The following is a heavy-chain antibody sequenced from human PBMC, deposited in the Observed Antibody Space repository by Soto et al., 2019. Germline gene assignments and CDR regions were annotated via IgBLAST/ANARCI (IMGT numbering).Heavy chain of an antibody. Sequence: VQLVESGGGVVQPGRSLRLSCAASGFTFSDYAMHWVRQAPGKGLEWVAVVSHDGRNTPYADSVKGRFTISRDSSKNTVSLEMTSLRAEETAVYYCAKGGRQWLVTSDFNYWGQGALVTVSS. CDR3: AKGGRQWLVTSDFNY. CDR1: GFTFSDYA. CDR2: VSHDGRNT. V-gene: IGHV3-30*18. D-gene: IGHD6-19*01. J-gene: IGHJ4*02.